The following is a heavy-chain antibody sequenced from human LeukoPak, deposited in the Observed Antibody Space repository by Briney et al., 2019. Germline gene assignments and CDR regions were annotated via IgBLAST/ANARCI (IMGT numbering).Heavy chain of an antibody. Sequence: SVKVSCKASGGTFSSYTISWVRQAPGQGLEWMGRIIPILGIANYAQKFQGRVTITADKSTSTAYMELSSLRSEDTAVYYCARAARITMVRGALRYYGMDVWGQGTTVTVSS. CDR3: ARAARITMVRGALRYYGMDV. CDR2: IIPILGIA. V-gene: IGHV1-69*02. D-gene: IGHD3-10*01. CDR1: GGTFSSYT. J-gene: IGHJ6*02.